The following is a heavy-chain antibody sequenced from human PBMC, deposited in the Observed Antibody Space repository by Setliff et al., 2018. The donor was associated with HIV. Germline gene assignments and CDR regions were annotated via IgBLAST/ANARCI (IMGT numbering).Heavy chain of an antibody. D-gene: IGHD5-18*01. CDR2: INHSGST. V-gene: IGHV4-34*01. CDR3: ARGVTDGYSYGNDAFDI. CDR1: GGSFTDIGGSFTDYY. Sequence: SETLSLTCAVFGGSFTDIGGSFTDYYWIWIRQPPGKGLEWIGEINHSGSTHYNPSLKSRFTISVDTSKNQFSLKLSSVTAADTAVYYCARGVTDGYSYGNDAFDIWGQGTMVTVSS. J-gene: IGHJ3*02.